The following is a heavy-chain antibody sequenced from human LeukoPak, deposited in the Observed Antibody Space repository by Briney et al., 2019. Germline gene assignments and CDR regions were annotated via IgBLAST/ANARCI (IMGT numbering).Heavy chain of an antibody. D-gene: IGHD4-23*01. Sequence: PSETLSLTCTVAGGSISSSSYYWGWIRQPPGNGLEWIGSIYYSGSTYYNPSLKSRVTISVDTSKDQFSLKLSSVTAADTAVYYCARHVRKGTTVVTHWFDPWGQGTLVTVSS. J-gene: IGHJ5*02. V-gene: IGHV4-39*01. CDR2: IYYSGST. CDR1: GGSISSSSYY. CDR3: ARHVRKGTTVVTHWFDP.